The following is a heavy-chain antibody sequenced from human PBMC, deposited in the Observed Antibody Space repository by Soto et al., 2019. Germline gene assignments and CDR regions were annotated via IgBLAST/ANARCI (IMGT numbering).Heavy chain of an antibody. CDR3: ARDNSGDFWSGYSHYYFDY. CDR2: ISAYSGKT. J-gene: IGHJ4*02. Sequence: GASLKGSCKASGYTLTSYGISWVRQAPGQGLEWMGWISAYSGKTNYAQMLQGRLTMTTDTSTTTAYMELRSLRSDDTAVYYCARDNSGDFWSGYSHYYFDYWGQGTLVTVSS. V-gene: IGHV1-18*01. CDR1: GYTLTSYG. D-gene: IGHD3-3*01.